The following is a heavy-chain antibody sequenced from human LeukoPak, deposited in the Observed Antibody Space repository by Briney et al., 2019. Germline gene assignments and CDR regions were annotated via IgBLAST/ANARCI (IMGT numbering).Heavy chain of an antibody. CDR3: ARGGYYYGSGSYYDAFDI. V-gene: IGHV1-8*01. Sequence: GASVKVSCKASGYTFTSYDINWVRQATGQGLEWMGWMNPNSGNTSYAQKFQGRVTMTRNTSISTAYMELSSLRSEDTAVYYCARGGYYYGSGSYYDAFDIWGQGTMVTVSS. CDR1: GYTFTSYD. CDR2: MNPNSGNT. J-gene: IGHJ3*02. D-gene: IGHD3-10*01.